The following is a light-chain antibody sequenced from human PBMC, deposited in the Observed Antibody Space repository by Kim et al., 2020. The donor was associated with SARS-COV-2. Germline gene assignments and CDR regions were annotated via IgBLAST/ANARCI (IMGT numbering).Light chain of an antibody. CDR1: QRVRCNF. CDR3: QQYDNSPKYT. Sequence: PRERAPPPRTARQRVRCNFLAWSQQKPGQAPGLLIYGVSTRATGIPDRFSGSGSGTDFTLTISRLESEDFAVYYCQQYDNSPKYTCGQGEKLE. V-gene: IGKV3-20*01. CDR2: GVS. J-gene: IGKJ2*01.